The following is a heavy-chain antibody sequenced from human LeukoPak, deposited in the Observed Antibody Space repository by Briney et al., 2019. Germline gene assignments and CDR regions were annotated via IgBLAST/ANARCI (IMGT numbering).Heavy chain of an antibody. Sequence: ASVKVSCKASGGTFSSHAISWVRQAPGQGLEWMGIINPSGGSTSYAQKFQGRVTMTRDTSTSTVYMEVSSLRSEDTAVYYCARVSDSLGLPLSYGMDVWGQGTTVTVSS. D-gene: IGHD2-15*01. CDR3: ARVSDSLGLPLSYGMDV. J-gene: IGHJ6*02. CDR1: GGTFSSHA. CDR2: INPSGGST. V-gene: IGHV1-46*01.